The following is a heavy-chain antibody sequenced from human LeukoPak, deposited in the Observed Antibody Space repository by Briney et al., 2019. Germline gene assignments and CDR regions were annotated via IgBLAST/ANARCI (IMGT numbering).Heavy chain of an antibody. V-gene: IGHV4-39*01. Sequence: PSETLSLTCTVSGGSISSSSYYWGWIRQPPGKGLEWIGSIYYSGSTYYNPSLKSRVTISVDTSKNQFSLKLSSVTAADTAVYYCATIYSSSSDYWGQGTLVTVSS. J-gene: IGHJ4*02. CDR2: IYYSGST. CDR3: ATIYSSSSDY. CDR1: GGSISSSSYY. D-gene: IGHD6-6*01.